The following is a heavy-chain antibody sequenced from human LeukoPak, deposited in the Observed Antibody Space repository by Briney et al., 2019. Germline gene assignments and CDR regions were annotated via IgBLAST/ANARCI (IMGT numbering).Heavy chain of an antibody. J-gene: IGHJ4*02. CDR1: GGSISGYY. CDR2: ISSSGST. D-gene: IGHD3-16*01. V-gene: IGHV4-4*07. Sequence: ETSETLSLTCTVSGGSISGYYWSWIRQPAGEGLEWIGRISSSGSTNYNPSLKSRVSMSVDTSNNQFSLNLSSVTAADTAVYYCARKRKGAYDFDCWGQGTLVTVSS. CDR3: ARKRKGAYDFDC.